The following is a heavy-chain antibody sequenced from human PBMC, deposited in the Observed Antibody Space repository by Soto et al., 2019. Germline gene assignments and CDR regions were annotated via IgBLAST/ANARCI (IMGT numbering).Heavy chain of an antibody. V-gene: IGHV2-70*11. J-gene: IGHJ4*02. Sequence: SGPTLVNPTQTLTLTCTFSGFSLSTSGMCVSWIRQPPGKALEWLARIDWDDDKYYSTSLKTRLTISKDTSKNQVVLTMTNMDPVDTATYYCARISMVRGTPLFDYWGQGTLVTVSS. CDR2: IDWDDDK. D-gene: IGHD3-10*01. CDR1: GFSLSTSGMC. CDR3: ARISMVRGTPLFDY.